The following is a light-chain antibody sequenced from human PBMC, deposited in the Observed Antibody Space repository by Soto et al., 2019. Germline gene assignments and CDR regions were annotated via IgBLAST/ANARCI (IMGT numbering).Light chain of an antibody. CDR1: SSDVGGYKY. V-gene: IGLV2-14*01. J-gene: IGLJ3*02. CDR3: SSFTSSNTWV. CDR2: EVY. Sequence: QSALTQPASVSGSPGQSITIACTGTSSDVGGYKYVSWYQQHPGKAPKLMIYEVYNRPSGVSDRFSASKSGNTASLTISGLQADDEADYYCSSFTSSNTWVFGGGTKLTVL.